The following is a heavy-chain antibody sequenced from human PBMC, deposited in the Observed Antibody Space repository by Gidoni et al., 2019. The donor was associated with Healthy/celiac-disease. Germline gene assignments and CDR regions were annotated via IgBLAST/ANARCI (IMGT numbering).Heavy chain of an antibody. CDR2: IRSKANSYAT. D-gene: IGHD2-2*01. J-gene: IGHJ6*02. V-gene: IGHV3-73*01. CDR1: GFTFSGSA. CDR3: TRHRGYCSSTSCYYYGMDA. Sequence: EVQLVESGGGLVQPGGSLKLSCAASGFTFSGSAMPWVRQASGKGLEWVGRIRSKANSYATAYAASVKGRFTISRDDSKNTAYLQMNSLKTEDTAVYYCTRHRGYCSSTSCYYYGMDAWGQGTTVTVSS.